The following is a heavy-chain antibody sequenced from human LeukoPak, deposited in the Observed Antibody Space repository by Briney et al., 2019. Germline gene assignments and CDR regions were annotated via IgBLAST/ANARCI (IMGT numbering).Heavy chain of an antibody. CDR3: AREPAAAGTVLDY. CDR2: ISDTGGRT. D-gene: IGHD6-13*01. V-gene: IGHV3-23*01. Sequence: GGSLRLSSAVSGFTFSSYAMSWVRQAPGKGLEWVSAISDTGGRTYYADSVKGRFTISRDNSKNTMYLQMNSLRAEDTAVYYCAREPAAAGTVLDYWGQGTLVTVSS. CDR1: GFTFSSYA. J-gene: IGHJ4*02.